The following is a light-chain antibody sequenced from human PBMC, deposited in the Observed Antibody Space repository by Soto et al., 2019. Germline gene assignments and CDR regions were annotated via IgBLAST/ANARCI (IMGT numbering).Light chain of an antibody. CDR1: QSISSW. CDR2: KAS. CDR3: QQYNSYWT. J-gene: IGKJ1*01. Sequence: DIQMTQSPSTLSASVGDRDTFTCRASQSISSWLAWYQQRPGKAPKLLIYKASSLESGVPSRFSGSGSGTQFTLTISSLQPDDFATYYCQQYNSYWTFGQGTKVEIK. V-gene: IGKV1-5*03.